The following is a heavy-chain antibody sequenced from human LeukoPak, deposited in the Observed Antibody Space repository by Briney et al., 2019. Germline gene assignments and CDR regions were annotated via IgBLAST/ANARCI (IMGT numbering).Heavy chain of an antibody. CDR2: ISYTGST. Sequence: PSETLSLTCAVSGDSISSYYWSWIRQPPGKGLEWIGFISYTGSTSYTPPLKSRVTISVDTSKNQFALKLTSVTAADTAVYYCARHPYWGQGTLVTVSS. V-gene: IGHV4-59*08. J-gene: IGHJ4*02. CDR1: GDSISSYY. CDR3: ARHPY.